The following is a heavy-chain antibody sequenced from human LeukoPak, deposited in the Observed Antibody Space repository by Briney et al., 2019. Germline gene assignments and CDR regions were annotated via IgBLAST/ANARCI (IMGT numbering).Heavy chain of an antibody. CDR3: ARAFHSGYDLEGFDY. V-gene: IGHV4-31*03. CDR2: IYYSGST. Sequence: SQTLSLTCTVSGGSISSGGYYWSWIRQHPGKGLEWVGYIYYSGSTYYNPSLKSRLPISVDTSKNQFSLKLSSVTAADTAVYYCARAFHSGYDLEGFDYWGQGTLVTVSS. D-gene: IGHD5-12*01. J-gene: IGHJ4*02. CDR1: GGSISSGGYY.